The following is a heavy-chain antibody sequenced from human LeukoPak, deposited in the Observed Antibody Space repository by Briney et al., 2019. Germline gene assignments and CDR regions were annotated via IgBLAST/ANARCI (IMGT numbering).Heavy chain of an antibody. CDR3: ARETRTGMDV. CDR1: GGSISSYY. V-gene: IGHV4-59*12. Sequence: SETLSLTCTVSGGSISSYYWSWIRQPPGKGLEWIGYIYYSGSTNYNPSLKSRVTISVDTSKNQFSLKLSSVTAADTAVYYRARETRTGMDVWGQGTTVTVSS. J-gene: IGHJ6*02. CDR2: IYYSGST.